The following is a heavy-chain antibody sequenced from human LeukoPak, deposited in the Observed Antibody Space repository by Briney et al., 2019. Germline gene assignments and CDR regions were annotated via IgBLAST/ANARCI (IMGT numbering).Heavy chain of an antibody. CDR1: GFTFSSYA. J-gene: IGHJ4*02. CDR3: AKDGED. Sequence: GGSLRLSCAASGFTFSSYAVSWVRLAPGKGLEWVAVIWYDGSNEYYRDSVKGRFTISRDNSKNTLFPQMNNLRAEDTAVYYCAKDGEDWGQGTQVTVSS. V-gene: IGHV3-33*03. CDR2: IWYDGSNE.